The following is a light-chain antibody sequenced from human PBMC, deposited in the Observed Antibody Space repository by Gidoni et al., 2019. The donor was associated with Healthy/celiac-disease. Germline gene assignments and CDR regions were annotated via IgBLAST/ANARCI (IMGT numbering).Light chain of an antibody. Sequence: QSALTQPASVSGSPGQSITISCTGTSSDVGGYNDVSWYQQHPGKAPKLLIYEVSNRPSGVSNRFSGSKSGNTASLTISGLQAEDEADYYCSSYTSSSTPLVFGTGTKVTVL. J-gene: IGLJ1*01. CDR2: EVS. CDR1: SSDVGGYND. V-gene: IGLV2-14*01. CDR3: SSYTSSSTPLV.